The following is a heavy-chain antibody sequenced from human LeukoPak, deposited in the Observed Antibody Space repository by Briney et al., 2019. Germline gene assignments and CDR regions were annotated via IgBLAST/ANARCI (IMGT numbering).Heavy chain of an antibody. CDR2: IYYNGNT. Sequence: SETLSLTCSVSDGSINSYYWNWIRRPPGKGLEWIGYIYYNGNTNYSPSLKSRVTMSADTSKNLFSLKVSSVTAADTAVYYCARGRSNYYGMDVWGQGTTVTVSS. CDR3: ARGRSNYYGMDV. J-gene: IGHJ6*02. V-gene: IGHV4-59*01. CDR1: DGSINSYY. D-gene: IGHD1-26*01.